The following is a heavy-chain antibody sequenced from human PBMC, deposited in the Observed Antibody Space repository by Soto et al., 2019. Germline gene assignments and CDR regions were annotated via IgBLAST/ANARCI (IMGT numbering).Heavy chain of an antibody. D-gene: IGHD1-26*01. CDR2: MNPNSGNT. CDR3: ARGLYSGSYYWYYYYGMDV. CDR1: GYTFTSYD. Sequence: GASVKVSCKASGYTFTSYDINWVRQATGQGLEWMGWMNPNSGNTGYAQKFQGRVTMTRNTSISTAYMELSSLRSEDTAVYYCARGLYSGSYYWYYYYGMDVWGQGTTVTVSS. J-gene: IGHJ6*02. V-gene: IGHV1-8*01.